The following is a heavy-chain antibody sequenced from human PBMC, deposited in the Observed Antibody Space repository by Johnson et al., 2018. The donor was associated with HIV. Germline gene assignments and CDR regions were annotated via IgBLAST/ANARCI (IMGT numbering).Heavy chain of an antibody. D-gene: IGHD6-13*01. Sequence: VQLVESGGGLVQPGGSLRLSCAASGFTFSSYDMPWVRQATGKGLEWVSAIGTAGDTYYPGSVKGRFTISRENAKNSLYLQMNSLSAGDTAVYYCARDPGSSSRGAFDIWGQGTMVTVSS. J-gene: IGHJ3*02. CDR3: ARDPGSSSRGAFDI. V-gene: IGHV3-13*01. CDR1: GFTFSSYD. CDR2: IGTAGDT.